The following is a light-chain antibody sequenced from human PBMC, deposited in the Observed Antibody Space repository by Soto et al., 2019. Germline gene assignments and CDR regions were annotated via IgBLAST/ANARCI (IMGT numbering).Light chain of an antibody. CDR3: QKYNSAPRN. CDR2: AAS. Sequence: DVQMTQAPSSLSASVGDRVTITCRASQGISNYLAWYQQKPGKVPKLLIYAASILQSGVPSRFSGSGSGTDFTLTISTLQPDDVATYYCQKYNSAPRNFGGGTKVEIK. CDR1: QGISNY. J-gene: IGKJ4*01. V-gene: IGKV1-27*01.